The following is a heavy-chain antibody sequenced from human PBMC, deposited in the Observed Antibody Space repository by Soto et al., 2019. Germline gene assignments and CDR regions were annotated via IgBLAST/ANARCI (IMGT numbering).Heavy chain of an antibody. D-gene: IGHD3-3*01. Sequence: QVQLVQSGAEVKRPGASVKVSCQASGYAFSAYYIHWVRQAPGQGLEWMGWVNPHTGDSKYTEIFKGRVTLTSDTSTNTSYMDLTSLTSADTAVYYCARRPGARSNVFRSAFPLDFWGQGTLVAVSS. CDR1: GYAFSAYY. J-gene: IGHJ4*01. V-gene: IGHV1-2*02. CDR3: ARRPGARSNVFRSAFPLDF. CDR2: VNPHTGDS.